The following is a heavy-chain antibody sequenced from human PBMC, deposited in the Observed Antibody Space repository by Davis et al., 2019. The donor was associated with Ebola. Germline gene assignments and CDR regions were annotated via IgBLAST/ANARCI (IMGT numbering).Heavy chain of an antibody. D-gene: IGHD4-17*01. V-gene: IGHV4-61*01. Sequence: PSETLSLTCTVSGGSVSSGSYYWSWIRQPPGKGLEWIGYIYYSGSTNYNPSLKSRVTISVDTSKNQFSLKLSSVTAADTAVYYCARGSAGGNTVTFDYWGQGTLVTVSS. J-gene: IGHJ4*02. CDR2: IYYSGST. CDR1: GGSVSSGSYY. CDR3: ARGSAGGNTVTFDY.